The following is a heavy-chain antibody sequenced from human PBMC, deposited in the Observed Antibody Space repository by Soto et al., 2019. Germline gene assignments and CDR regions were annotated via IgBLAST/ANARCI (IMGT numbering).Heavy chain of an antibody. D-gene: IGHD3-10*01. CDR2: ISWNSGSI. CDR1: GFTFDDYA. J-gene: IGHJ4*02. CDR3: AKGMRLRGIDY. Sequence: DVQLVESGGGLVQPGRSLRLSCAASGFTFDDYAMHWVRQAPGKGLEWVSGISWNSGSIGFADSVKGRFTISRDNAKNSLYLQMNSLRAEDTALYYCAKGMRLRGIDYWGQGTLVTVSS. V-gene: IGHV3-9*01.